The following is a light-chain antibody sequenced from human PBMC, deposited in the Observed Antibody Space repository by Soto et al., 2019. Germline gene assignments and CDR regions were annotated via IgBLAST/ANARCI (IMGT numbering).Light chain of an antibody. V-gene: IGLV2-14*01. CDR2: EVS. CDR1: SRDVGGYNY. Sequence: QSALTQPASVSGSPGQSITISCTGTSRDVGGYNYVSWYQQHTSKAPKLMIYEVSNRPSGVSKRFSGSTSGYTASLTISGLQAEDEAYYYCTSDTSSSTRVFGGGTKLTVL. CDR3: TSDTSSSTRV. J-gene: IGLJ3*02.